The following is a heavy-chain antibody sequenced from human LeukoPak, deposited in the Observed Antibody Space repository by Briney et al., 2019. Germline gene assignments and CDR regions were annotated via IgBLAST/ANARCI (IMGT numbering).Heavy chain of an antibody. J-gene: IGHJ3*02. CDR1: GFTFSFYN. D-gene: IGHD2-15*01. CDR3: ARMGYCSGGSCYSGPPDAFDI. V-gene: IGHV3-48*01. CDR2: ISASSTTV. Sequence: PGGSLRLSCAASGFTFSFYNMNWVRQAPGKGLEWLSYISASSTTVHYADSVKGRFTVSRDNAKNSLYLQMNSLRAEDTAVYYCARMGYCSGGSCYSGPPDAFDIWGQGTMVTVSS.